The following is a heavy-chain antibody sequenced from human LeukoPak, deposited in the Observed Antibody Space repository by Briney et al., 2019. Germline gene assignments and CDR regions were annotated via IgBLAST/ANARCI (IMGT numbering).Heavy chain of an antibody. CDR1: GFTFSSYA. CDR2: ISGSGGST. J-gene: IGHJ4*02. Sequence: GGSLRLSCAASGFTFSSYAMSWVRQAPGKGLEWVSAISGSGGSTYYADSVKGRFTISRDNSKNTLYLQMNSLRAEDTAVYYCARGKGILKTFRRSYYFDYWGQGTLVTVSS. D-gene: IGHD2-8*01. CDR3: ARGKGILKTFRRSYYFDY. V-gene: IGHV3-23*01.